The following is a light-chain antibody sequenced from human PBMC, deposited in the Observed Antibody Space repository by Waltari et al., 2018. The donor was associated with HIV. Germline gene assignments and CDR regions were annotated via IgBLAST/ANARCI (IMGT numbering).Light chain of an antibody. CDR1: TSILGHHD. Sequence: QSAPPQPPSASGTPGRSVATSSSRRTSILGHHDFFSYQQLPGTAPKLLMYRKDQRPSGVPDRCSGSKSGASASLAISGLRSEDEADYYCATWDDSLSGPVFGVGTKLTVL. CDR3: ATWDDSLSGPV. CDR2: RKD. J-gene: IGLJ3*02. V-gene: IGLV1-47*01.